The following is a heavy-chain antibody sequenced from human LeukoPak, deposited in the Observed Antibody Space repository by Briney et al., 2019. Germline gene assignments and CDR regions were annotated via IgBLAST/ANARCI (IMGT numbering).Heavy chain of an antibody. Sequence: SETLSLTCTVSGGSISRSSYHWDWIRQPPGKGLEWIGSIYYSGSTYYNPSLKSRVTISVDTSKNQFSLKLSSVTAADTAVYYCARLGYSYEDYWGQGTLVTVSS. CDR2: IYYSGST. J-gene: IGHJ4*02. D-gene: IGHD5-18*01. CDR1: GGSISRSSYH. CDR3: ARLGYSYEDY. V-gene: IGHV4-39*07.